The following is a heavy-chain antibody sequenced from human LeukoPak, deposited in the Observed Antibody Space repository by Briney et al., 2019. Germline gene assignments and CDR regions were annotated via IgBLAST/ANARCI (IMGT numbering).Heavy chain of an antibody. CDR2: IYTSGST. D-gene: IGHD3-10*01. V-gene: IGHV4-4*07. Sequence: PSETLSLTCTVSGGSISSYYWSWIRQPAGKGLEWIGRIYTSGSTNYNPSLKSRVTMSVDTSKNQFSLKLSSVTAADTAVYYCARGRYYYGSGSSLRGSYYYYYMDVWGKGTTVTVSS. CDR3: ARGRYYYGSGSSLRGSYYYYYMDV. CDR1: GGSISSYY. J-gene: IGHJ6*03.